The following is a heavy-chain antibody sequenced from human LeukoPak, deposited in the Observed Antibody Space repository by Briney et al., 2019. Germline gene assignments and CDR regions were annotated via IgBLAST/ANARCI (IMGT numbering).Heavy chain of an antibody. Sequence: GTSVKVSCKASGFTFTSSAVQWVRQARGQRLEWIGWIVVGSGNTNYAQKFQERVTITRDMSTSTAYMELSSLRSEDTAVYYCANVGDGYNVPDVWGQGTTVTVSS. CDR2: IVVGSGNT. D-gene: IGHD5-24*01. CDR1: GFTFTSSA. V-gene: IGHV1-58*01. CDR3: ANVGDGYNVPDV. J-gene: IGHJ6*02.